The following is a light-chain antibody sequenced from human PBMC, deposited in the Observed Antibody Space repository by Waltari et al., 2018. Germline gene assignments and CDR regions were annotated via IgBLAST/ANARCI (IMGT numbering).Light chain of an antibody. CDR2: DDS. V-gene: IGLV3-21*02. Sequence: SYVLTQPPSVSVAPGQTARITCGVEHLGDQHMVHWYQHKPGHAPVLVVYDDSARPSGIPERFSGSNSGNTATLTISRVEAGDEADFYCQVWDTDSDHVVFGGGTKLTVL. J-gene: IGLJ2*01. CDR1: HLGDQHM. CDR3: QVWDTDSDHVV.